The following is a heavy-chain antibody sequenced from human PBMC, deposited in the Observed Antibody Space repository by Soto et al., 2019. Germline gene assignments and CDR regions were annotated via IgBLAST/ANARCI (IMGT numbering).Heavy chain of an antibody. CDR1: GFTFSSYA. Sequence: QVQLVESGGGVVQPGRSLRLSCAASGFTFSSYAMHWVRQAPGKGLEWVAVISYDGSNKYYADSVKGRFTISRDNSKNTLYLQMNSLRAEDTAVYYCASDIVATGGAFDIWGQGTMVTVSS. CDR3: ASDIVATGGAFDI. J-gene: IGHJ3*02. CDR2: ISYDGSNK. D-gene: IGHD5-12*01. V-gene: IGHV3-30-3*01.